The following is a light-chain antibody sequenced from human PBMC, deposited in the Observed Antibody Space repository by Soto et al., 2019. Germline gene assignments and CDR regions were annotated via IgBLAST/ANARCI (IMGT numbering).Light chain of an antibody. Sequence: QYVLTQPASVSGSPGQSITISCTRTSSDVGTYNYVSWYQHHPGKAPKLIIYEVSNRPSGVSNRFSGSKSGSTASLTISGLQAEDEADYHCTSYTRDTALVFGTGTKVTVL. J-gene: IGLJ1*01. CDR3: TSYTRDTALV. CDR1: SSDVGTYNY. CDR2: EVS. V-gene: IGLV2-14*01.